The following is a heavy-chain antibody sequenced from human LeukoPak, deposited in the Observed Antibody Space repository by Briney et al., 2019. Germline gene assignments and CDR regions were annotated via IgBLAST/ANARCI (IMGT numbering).Heavy chain of an antibody. CDR2: IYHGENT. Sequence: GGSLRLSCAASGFIVSNIYMSWVRQAPGKGLEWISVIYHGENTYYADSVKGRFTISRDNSKNMLFLQMNSLRAEDTAVYYCAKEAPRIVGANVDYWGQGTLVTVSS. D-gene: IGHD1-26*01. V-gene: IGHV3-53*01. CDR3: AKEAPRIVGANVDY. J-gene: IGHJ4*02. CDR1: GFIVSNIY.